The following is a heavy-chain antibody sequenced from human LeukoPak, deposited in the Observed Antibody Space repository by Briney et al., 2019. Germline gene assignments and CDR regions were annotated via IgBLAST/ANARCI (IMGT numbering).Heavy chain of an antibody. V-gene: IGHV4-61*02. CDR1: VGSINSGSYY. CDR2: IYTSGST. CDR3: AGVIGNYDGRLDY. J-gene: IGHJ4*02. D-gene: IGHD1-7*01. Sequence: SETLSLTCTVSVGSINSGSYYCSWIRQPAGKGLEWIGRIYTSGSTNYNPSLKRRFTISLDTSKNRFSLKLSSVTAADTAMYYCAGVIGNYDGRLDYWGQGTLVTVSS.